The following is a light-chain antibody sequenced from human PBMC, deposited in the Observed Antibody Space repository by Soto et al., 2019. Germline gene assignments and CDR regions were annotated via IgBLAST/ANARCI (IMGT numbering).Light chain of an antibody. V-gene: IGKV3-20*01. Sequence: EIVLTQSPGTLSLSPWERATLSCRASQSVSNNYLAWYQQKPGQAPRLLIYGASNRATGIPDRFSGSGSETDFTLSISSLEPEDFAVYYCQQYNNWPRTFGQGTKVDIK. J-gene: IGKJ1*01. CDR1: QSVSNNY. CDR3: QQYNNWPRT. CDR2: GAS.